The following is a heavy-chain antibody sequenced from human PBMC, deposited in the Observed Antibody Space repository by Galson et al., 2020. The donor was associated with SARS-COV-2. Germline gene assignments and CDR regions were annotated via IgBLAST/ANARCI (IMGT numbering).Heavy chain of an antibody. CDR1: GGSISSGDYY. V-gene: IGHV4-39*07. D-gene: IGHD3-3*01. CDR3: ARSSYDIWSGSSLYYFDS. CDR2: IYYRGIT. Sequence: SETLSLTCSVSGGSISSGDYYWAWIRQPPGKGLEWLGNIYYRGITYYNPSLKSRVTISLETSKNHVSLKLSSVTAADTAVYFCARSSYDIWSGSSLYYFDSWGQGSLVTVSS. J-gene: IGHJ4*02.